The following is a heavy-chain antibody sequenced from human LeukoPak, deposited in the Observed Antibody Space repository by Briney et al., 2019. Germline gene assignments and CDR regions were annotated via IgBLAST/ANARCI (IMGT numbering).Heavy chain of an antibody. J-gene: IGHJ4*02. CDR1: GGSFTSYY. D-gene: IGHD5-12*01. V-gene: IGHV4-4*09. CDR2: IHTNGPT. CDR3: ARVDIRTAFFDY. Sequence: SETLSLTCIVSGGSFTSYYYSWLRQPPGQGLEWIGYIHTNGPTNYNPSVKSRVTISVDTSKNQFSLNLSSVTAADTAVYYCARVDIRTAFFDYWGQGTLVTVSS.